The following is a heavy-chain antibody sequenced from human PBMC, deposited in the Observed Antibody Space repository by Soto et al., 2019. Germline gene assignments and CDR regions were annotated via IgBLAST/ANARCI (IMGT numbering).Heavy chain of an antibody. Sequence: EVQLLESGGGLVQPGGSLRLSCAASGFTFSSYAMSWVRQAPGKGLEWVSAISGSGGSTYYADSVKGRFTISRDNSKNTVYPQKNSLRPEDTAVYYCEKPNRAAAGLEAFDIWGQGTMVPVSS. D-gene: IGHD6-13*01. J-gene: IGHJ3*02. CDR2: ISGSGGST. CDR3: EKPNRAAAGLEAFDI. V-gene: IGHV3-23*01. CDR1: GFTFSSYA.